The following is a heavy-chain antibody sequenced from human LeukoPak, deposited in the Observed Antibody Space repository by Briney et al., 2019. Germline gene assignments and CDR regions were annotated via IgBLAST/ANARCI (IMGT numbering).Heavy chain of an antibody. CDR2: IYPGDSDT. CDR3: ARQWELLGDAFDI. J-gene: IGHJ3*02. D-gene: IGHD1-26*01. CDR1: GYSFTSYW. V-gene: IGHV5-51*01. Sequence: GESLKISCKGSGYSFTSYWIGWVRQMPGKGLEWMGIIYPGDSDTRYSPSFQGQVTTSADKSISTAYLQWSSLKASDTAMYYCARQWELLGDAFDIWGQGTMVTVSS.